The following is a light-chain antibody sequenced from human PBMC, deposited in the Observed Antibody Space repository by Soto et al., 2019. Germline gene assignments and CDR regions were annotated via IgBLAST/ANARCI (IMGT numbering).Light chain of an antibody. CDR3: VQCIQIPYT. CDR1: QSLLHTTGKTH. V-gene: IGKV2D-29*01. J-gene: IGKJ2*01. Sequence: DIVVTQTPLSLSVTPGQPASISCKSSQSLLHTTGKTHLYWYLQRPGQPPQLLIYEVSNRFSGVPDRFSGSGSGTDFPLRISRVEDEDVGVYYCVQCIQIPYTVGQGTKLEI. CDR2: EVS.